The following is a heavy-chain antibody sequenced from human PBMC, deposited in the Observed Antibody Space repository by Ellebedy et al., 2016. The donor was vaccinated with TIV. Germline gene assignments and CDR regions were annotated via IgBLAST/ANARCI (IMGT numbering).Heavy chain of an antibody. CDR3: ARPPTADAFDI. V-gene: IGHV5-51*01. D-gene: IGHD5-18*01. Sequence: GESLKISXQVSGYRFTNFWIAWVRQMSGKGLEWMGSIYLDDSDTRYSPSFQGQVTISADKSISTAYLQWSSLKASDTAMYYCARPPTADAFDIWGQGTMVTVSS. CDR1: GYRFTNFW. CDR2: IYLDDSDT. J-gene: IGHJ3*02.